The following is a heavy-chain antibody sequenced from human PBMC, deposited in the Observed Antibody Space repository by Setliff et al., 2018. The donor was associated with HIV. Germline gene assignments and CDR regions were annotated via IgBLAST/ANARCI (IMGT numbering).Heavy chain of an antibody. J-gene: IGHJ5*02. Sequence: GESLKLSCKTFGYTFATSWIAWVRQKPGKGLEWMGIIYPDDSDTRYSQYFEDHVYISVDKSINIAYLEWKALKAADSAMYYCATYGEGAPTSWFDPWGQGTLVTVSS. CDR2: IYPDDSDT. D-gene: IGHD3-10*01. CDR3: ATYGEGAPTSWFDP. CDR1: GYTFATSW. V-gene: IGHV5-51*01.